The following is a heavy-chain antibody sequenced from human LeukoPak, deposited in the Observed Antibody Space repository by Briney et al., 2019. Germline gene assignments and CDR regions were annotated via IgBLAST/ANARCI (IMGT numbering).Heavy chain of an antibody. D-gene: IGHD3-10*01. CDR1: GYSFTSYR. CDR2: IDPSDSYT. CDR3: ARLPYYYGSGSFSYYFDY. Sequence: GESLKISCKGSGYSFTSYRISWVRQMPGKGLEWMGRIDPSDSYTNYSPSFQGHVTISADKSISTAYLQWSSLKASDTAMYYCARLPYYYGSGSFSYYFDYWGQGTLVTVSS. V-gene: IGHV5-10-1*01. J-gene: IGHJ4*02.